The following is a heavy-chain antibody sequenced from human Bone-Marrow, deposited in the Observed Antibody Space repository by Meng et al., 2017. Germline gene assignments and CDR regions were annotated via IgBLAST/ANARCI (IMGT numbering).Heavy chain of an antibody. V-gene: IGHV1-69*06. J-gene: IGHJ4*02. D-gene: IGHD1-26*01. CDR3: GKQYSGSYEY. CDR1: GGTISSYA. CDR2: IIPIFATA. Sequence: QVQRRQSGDEEKKPGSAVKVSCKAAGGTISSYAISWVRQAPGQGLELMGGIIPIFATANYAQKFQGRVTITADKSTSTAYMELSSLRSEDTAIYYCGKQYSGSYEYWGQGTLVTVSS.